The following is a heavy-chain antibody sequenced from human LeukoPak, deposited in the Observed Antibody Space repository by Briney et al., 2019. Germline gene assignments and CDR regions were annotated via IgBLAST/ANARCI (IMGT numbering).Heavy chain of an antibody. V-gene: IGHV3-30*18. CDR3: AKDARGGSWGTMVRGVTGYYYYGMDV. CDR1: GFTFSSYG. CDR2: ISYDGSNK. D-gene: IGHD3-10*01. Sequence: PGRSLRLSCAASGFTFSSYGMHWVRQAPGKGLEWVAVISYDGSNKYYADSVKGRFTISRDNSKNTLYLQMNSLRAEDTAVYYCAKDARGGSWGTMVRGVTGYYYYGMDVWGQGTTVTVSS. J-gene: IGHJ6*02.